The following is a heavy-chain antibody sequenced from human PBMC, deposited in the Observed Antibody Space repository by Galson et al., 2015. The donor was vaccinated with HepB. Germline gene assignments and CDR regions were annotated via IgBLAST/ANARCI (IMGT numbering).Heavy chain of an antibody. CDR1: GDSVSSNSAA. Sequence: CAISGDSVSSNSAAWNWIRQSPSRGLEWLGRTYYRSKWYNDYAVSVKSRITINPDTSKNQFSLQLNSVTPEDTAVYYCARVGYDYIWGSYPRNWFDPWGQGTLVTVSS. J-gene: IGHJ5*02. D-gene: IGHD3-16*01. V-gene: IGHV6-1*01. CDR2: TYYRSKWYN. CDR3: ARVGYDYIWGSYPRNWFDP.